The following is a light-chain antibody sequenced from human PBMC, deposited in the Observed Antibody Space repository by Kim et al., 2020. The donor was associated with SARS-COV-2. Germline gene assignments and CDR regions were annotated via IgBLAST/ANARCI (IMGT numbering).Light chain of an antibody. CDR2: QDS. CDR3: QAWDSSTFYV. V-gene: IGLV3-1*01. CDR1: KLGDKY. Sequence: SYELTQPPSVSVSPGQTASITCSGDKLGDKYACWYQQKQGQSPVLVIYQDSKRPSGIPERFSGSNSGNTATLTISGTQAIDEADYYCQAWDSSTFYVFGTGTKVTVL. J-gene: IGLJ1*01.